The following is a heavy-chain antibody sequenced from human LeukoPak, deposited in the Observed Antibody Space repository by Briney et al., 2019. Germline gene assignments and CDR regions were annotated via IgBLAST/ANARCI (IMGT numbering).Heavy chain of an antibody. CDR3: ARYSSDYFDY. V-gene: IGHV3-23*01. D-gene: IGHD6-19*01. CDR2: ISGSGGST. CDR1: GFTFSSYA. J-gene: IGHJ4*02. Sequence: GGSLRLSCAASGFTFSSYAMSWVRQAPGKGLEWVSAISGSGGSTYYADSVKGRFTISRDNSKNALYLQMNSLRAEDAAVYYCARYSSDYFDYWGQGTLVTVSS.